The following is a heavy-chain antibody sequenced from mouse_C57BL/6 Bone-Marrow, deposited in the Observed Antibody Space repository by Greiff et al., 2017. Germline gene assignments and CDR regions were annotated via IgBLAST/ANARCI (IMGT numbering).Heavy chain of an antibody. Sequence: EVMLVESGGGLVQPGGSMKLSCVASGFTFSNYWMNWVRQSPEKGLEWVAQIRLKSDNHATHYAESVKGRFTISRDDSKSSVYLQMNNLRAEDTGIYSCTGGPYLLSWGQGTTLTVSS. D-gene: IGHD2-1*01. J-gene: IGHJ2*01. CDR1: GFTFSNYW. CDR3: TGGPYLLS. V-gene: IGHV6-3*01. CDR2: IRLKSDNHAT.